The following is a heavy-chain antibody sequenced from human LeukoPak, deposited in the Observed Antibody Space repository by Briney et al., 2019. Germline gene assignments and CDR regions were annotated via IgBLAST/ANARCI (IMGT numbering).Heavy chain of an antibody. V-gene: IGHV3-15*01. CDR3: TTGYSSSWYY. Sequence: GGSLRLSCAASGLTLSGAWMSWVRQAPGKGLEWIGQIKSKTDGGTTDYAAPVKGRFTISRPDSKNTLYLQMNTLKTEDTAVYYCTTGYSSSWYYWGQGTLVTVSS. CDR2: IKSKTDGGTT. J-gene: IGHJ4*02. D-gene: IGHD6-13*01. CDR1: GLTLSGAW.